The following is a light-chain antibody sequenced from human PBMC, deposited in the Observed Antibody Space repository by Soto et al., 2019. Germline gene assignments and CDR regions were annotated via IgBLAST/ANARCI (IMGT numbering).Light chain of an antibody. Sequence: QSVLTQPPSASDTPGQRVTISCSGGSSNIGSNTVNWYQQLPGTAPKLMIYNVYDRPSGISYRFSGSKSGNTASLTISGLQGEDEADYYCSAYTVSRTYVFGTGTKLTVL. CDR2: NVY. CDR1: SSNIGSNT. J-gene: IGLJ1*01. CDR3: SAYTVSRTYV. V-gene: IGLV1-44*01.